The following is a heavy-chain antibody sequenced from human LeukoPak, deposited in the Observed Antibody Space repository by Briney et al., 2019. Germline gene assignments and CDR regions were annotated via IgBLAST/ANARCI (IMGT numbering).Heavy chain of an antibody. CDR3: ASGIYGDYYHGMDV. D-gene: IGHD4-17*01. CDR2: IIPIFGTA. CDR1: GGTFSSYA. V-gene: IGHV1-69*01. J-gene: IGHJ6*02. Sequence: ASVKVSCKASGGTFSSYAISWVRQAPGQGLEWMGGIIPIFGTANYAQKFQGRVTITADESTSTAYMELSSLRSEDTAVYYCASGIYGDYYHGMDVWGQGTTVTVSS.